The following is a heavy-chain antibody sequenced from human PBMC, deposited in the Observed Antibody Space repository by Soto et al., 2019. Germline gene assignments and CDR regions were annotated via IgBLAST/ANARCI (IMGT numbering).Heavy chain of an antibody. Sequence: PSETLSLTCIVSGGSISSHYWNWIRQPPGKGLEWIGYIYYSGRTNYNPSLKSRVTISVDTSKNQFSLNLSSVTAADTAVYCCARDSGSSYYYYYGMDVWGQGTTVTVSS. CDR3: ARDSGSSYYYYYGMDV. CDR2: IYYSGRT. CDR1: GGSISSHY. J-gene: IGHJ6*02. V-gene: IGHV4-59*11. D-gene: IGHD1-26*01.